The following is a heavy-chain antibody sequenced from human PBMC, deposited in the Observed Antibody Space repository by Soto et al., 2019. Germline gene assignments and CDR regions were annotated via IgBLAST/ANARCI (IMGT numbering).Heavy chain of an antibody. CDR1: GGSISSGGYY. J-gene: IGHJ4*02. Sequence: QVQLQESGPGLVKPSQTLSLTCTVSGGSISSGGYYWSWIRQHPGKGLEWIGYIYYSGSTYYNPSLKSRVTISVDTSKNQCSLKLSSVTAADTAVYYGARGKTVAAAGPFDYWGQGTLVTVSS. CDR3: ARGKTVAAAGPFDY. CDR2: IYYSGST. D-gene: IGHD6-13*01. V-gene: IGHV4-31*03.